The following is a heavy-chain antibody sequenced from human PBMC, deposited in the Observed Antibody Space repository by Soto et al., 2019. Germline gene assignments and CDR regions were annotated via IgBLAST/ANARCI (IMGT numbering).Heavy chain of an antibody. V-gene: IGHV5-10-1*01. J-gene: IGHJ5*02. CDR1: GYTFTTFW. CDR2: IDPRDSYV. CDR3: ARLFCSTTTCDSWFDP. D-gene: IGHD2-2*01. Sequence: GGSLKISCTGFGYTFTTFWISWVRQMPGKGLEWMGRIDPRDSYVNYSPSFQGHVTISLDKSISTAYLQWGSLKASDTAMYYCARLFCSTTTCDSWFDPWGQGTLVTV.